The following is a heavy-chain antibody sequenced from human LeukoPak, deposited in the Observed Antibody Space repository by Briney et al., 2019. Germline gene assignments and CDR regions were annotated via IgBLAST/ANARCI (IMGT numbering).Heavy chain of an antibody. D-gene: IGHD2-2*01. Sequence: VSVKVSCKASGYTFTSYGISWVRQAPGQGLGWMGWISAYNGNTNYAQKLQGRVTMTTDTSTSTAYMELRSLRSDDTAVYYCARVPSPRGYYYYYMDVWGKGTTVTVSS. CDR1: GYTFTSYG. J-gene: IGHJ6*03. CDR3: ARVPSPRGYYYYYMDV. CDR2: ISAYNGNT. V-gene: IGHV1-18*01.